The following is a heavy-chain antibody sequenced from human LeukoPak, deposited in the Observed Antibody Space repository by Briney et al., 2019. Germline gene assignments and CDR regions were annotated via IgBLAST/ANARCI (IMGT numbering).Heavy chain of an antibody. Sequence: PSETLSLTCTVSGGSISSSGFYWGWIRQPPGKGLEWIGSIYYSGSTYYDPSLKNRVTISVDTSKNQFSLKLSSATAADTAVYYCARADYDFWSLDYWGQGTLVTVSS. V-gene: IGHV4-39*01. CDR1: GGSISSSGFY. CDR3: ARADYDFWSLDY. CDR2: IYYSGST. J-gene: IGHJ4*02. D-gene: IGHD3-3*01.